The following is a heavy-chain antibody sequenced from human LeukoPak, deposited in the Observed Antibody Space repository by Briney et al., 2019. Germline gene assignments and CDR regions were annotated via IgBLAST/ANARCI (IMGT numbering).Heavy chain of an antibody. V-gene: IGHV4-59*08. Sequence: SETLSLTCTVSGGSISSYYWSWIRQPPGKGLEWIGYIYYSGSTNYNPSLKSRVTISVDASKNQFSLKLSSVTAADTAVYYCARIGDRDDTYFDYWGQGTQVTVSS. D-gene: IGHD3-16*01. J-gene: IGHJ4*02. CDR1: GGSISSYY. CDR2: IYYSGST. CDR3: ARIGDRDDTYFDY.